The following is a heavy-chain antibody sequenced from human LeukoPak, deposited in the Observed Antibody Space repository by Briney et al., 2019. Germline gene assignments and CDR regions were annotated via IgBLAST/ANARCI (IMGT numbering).Heavy chain of an antibody. CDR2: IWYDGSNI. D-gene: IGHD2-15*01. CDR1: EFTFSNYA. Sequence: PGGSLRLSCAASEFTFSNYAMYWVRQAPGKGLEWVAIIWYDGSNIYYADSVKGRFTISRDNSKNTLYLQMNSLRVEDTAVYYCARGAYCSGGSCPGAFDIWGQGTMATVSS. CDR3: ARGAYCSGGSCPGAFDI. V-gene: IGHV3-33*01. J-gene: IGHJ3*02.